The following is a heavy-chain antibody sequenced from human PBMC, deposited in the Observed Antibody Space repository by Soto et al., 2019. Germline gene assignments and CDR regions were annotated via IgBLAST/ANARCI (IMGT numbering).Heavy chain of an antibody. CDR1: GGSISNNNW. CDR2: IYHSGAT. J-gene: IGHJ5*02. D-gene: IGHD6-19*01. V-gene: IGHV4-4*02. CDR3: AGRLIEVLEWFDP. Sequence: SETLSLTCVVSGGSISNNNWWTWVRQPPGKGLEWIAEIYHSGATNYNPSLRSRVTLSVDKSNNQVSLRLNSVTAADTAVYYCAGRLIEVLEWFDPWGPGTLVTVSS.